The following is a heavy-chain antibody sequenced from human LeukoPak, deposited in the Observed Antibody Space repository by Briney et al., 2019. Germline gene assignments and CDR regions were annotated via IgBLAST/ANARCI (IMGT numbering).Heavy chain of an antibody. D-gene: IGHD5/OR15-5a*01. Sequence: GRSLRLSCAASGFTFSSYGMHWVRQAPGKGLEWVAVIPYDGSNKYYADSVKGRFTISRDNSKNTLYLQMNSLRAEDTAVYYCAKDEDSLERGVYVFDYWGQGTLVTVSS. CDR1: GFTFSSYG. V-gene: IGHV3-30*18. J-gene: IGHJ4*02. CDR2: IPYDGSNK. CDR3: AKDEDSLERGVYVFDY.